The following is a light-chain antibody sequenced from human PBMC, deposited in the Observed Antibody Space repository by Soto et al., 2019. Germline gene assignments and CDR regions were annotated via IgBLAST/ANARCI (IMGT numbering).Light chain of an antibody. J-gene: IGLJ2*01. Sequence: QSVLTQPPSVSGAPGQRVTISCTGSSSNIGAGYDVHWYQQLPGTAPKLLIYGNSNRPSWVPDRFSGSKSGTSASLAITGLQAEDEADYSCQSYDSSLSVVVFGGGTKLTVL. CDR2: GNS. CDR3: QSYDSSLSVVV. V-gene: IGLV1-40*01. CDR1: SSNIGAGYD.